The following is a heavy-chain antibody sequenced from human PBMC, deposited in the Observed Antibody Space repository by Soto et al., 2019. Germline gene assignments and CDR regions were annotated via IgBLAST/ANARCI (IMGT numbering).Heavy chain of an antibody. D-gene: IGHD3-3*02. J-gene: IGHJ5*02. CDR3: ASPKIAFYNWFDP. V-gene: IGHV4-39*01. CDR2: IYYSGST. Sequence: TAETLSLICTVSGGSISSSSYYWGWIRQPPGKGLEWIGSIYYSGSTYYNPSLKSRVTISVDTSKNQFSLKLSSVTAADTAVYYCASPKIAFYNWFDPWGQGTLVTVSS. CDR1: GGSISSSSYY.